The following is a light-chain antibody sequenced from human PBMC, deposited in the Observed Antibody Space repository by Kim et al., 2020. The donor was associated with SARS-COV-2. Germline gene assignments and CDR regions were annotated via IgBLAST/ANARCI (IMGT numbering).Light chain of an antibody. CDR2: RAS. V-gene: IGKV1-5*03. CDR3: QQYSVYPFT. Sequence: DIQMTQSPSTLSASVGDRVTITCRASQSVSSRMAWYQQKPGKAPKLLICRASSLESGVPSRFSGSGSGTEFTLTISSLQPDDFATYYCQQYSVYPFTFGGGTKLEI. CDR1: QSVSSR. J-gene: IGKJ4*01.